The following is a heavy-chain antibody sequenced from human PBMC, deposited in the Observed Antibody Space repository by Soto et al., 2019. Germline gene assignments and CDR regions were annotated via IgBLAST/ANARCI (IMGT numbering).Heavy chain of an antibody. Sequence: GASVKVSCKASGYTFTSDDINWVRQATGQGLEWMGWMNPNSGNTGYAQKFQGRDTMTRNTSISTAYMELSSLRSEDTAVYFCARFSKRGYYYYGMDVWGQGTTVTVSS. D-gene: IGHD3-10*01. CDR3: ARFSKRGYYYYGMDV. CDR1: GYTFTSDD. V-gene: IGHV1-8*01. J-gene: IGHJ6*02. CDR2: MNPNSGNT.